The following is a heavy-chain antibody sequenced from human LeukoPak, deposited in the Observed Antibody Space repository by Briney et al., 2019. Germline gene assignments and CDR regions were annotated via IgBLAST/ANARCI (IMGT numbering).Heavy chain of an antibody. J-gene: IGHJ4*02. V-gene: IGHV3-48*03. D-gene: IGHD3-3*01. CDR3: ARSARLMKGVVEVPALDN. CDR2: LSSSGSAF. Sequence: PGGSLRLSCEDSGFTFRSYEMNWVRQAPGKGLEWIAYLSSSGSAFSYADSVKGRFTIARDNAKNSVYLEMNSLRADDTAVYYCARSARLMKGVVEVPALDNWGQGPLVTVS. CDR1: GFTFRSYE.